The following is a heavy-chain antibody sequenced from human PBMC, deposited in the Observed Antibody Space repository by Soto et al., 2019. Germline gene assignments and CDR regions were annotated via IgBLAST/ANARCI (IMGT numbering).Heavy chain of an antibody. J-gene: IGHJ4*02. Sequence: PGGSLRLSCAASGFTFSSYAMSWVRQAPGKGLEWVSAISGSGGSTYYADSVKGRFTISRDNSKNTLYLQMNSLRAEDTAVYYCAKSRKVGATVPYYFDYWGQGTLVTVSS. D-gene: IGHD1-26*01. CDR3: AKSRKVGATVPYYFDY. V-gene: IGHV3-23*01. CDR2: ISGSGGST. CDR1: GFTFSSYA.